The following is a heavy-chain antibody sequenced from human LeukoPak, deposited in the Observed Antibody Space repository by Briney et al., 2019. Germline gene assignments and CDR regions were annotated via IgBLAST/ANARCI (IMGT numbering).Heavy chain of an antibody. D-gene: IGHD3-16*02. Sequence: PGGSLRPSCAASGFTFSNYAMNWVRQGPGKGLEWVSAISGSGGTTYYADSVKGRFTISRDNSKNTLYLQMNSLRAEDTALYYCAKGRGNYRYDADYWGQGTLVTVSS. J-gene: IGHJ4*02. V-gene: IGHV3-23*01. CDR1: GFTFSNYA. CDR2: ISGSGGTT. CDR3: AKGRGNYRYDADY.